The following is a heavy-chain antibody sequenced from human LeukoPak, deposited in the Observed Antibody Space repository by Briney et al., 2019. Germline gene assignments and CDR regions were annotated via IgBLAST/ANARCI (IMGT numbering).Heavy chain of an antibody. Sequence: ASVKVSCKASGYTFTSYGISWVRQAPGPGLGWMGWISAYNGNTNYAKKLQGRVTMTTDICRSTDYMELRSLRSDDTAVYYCARGGAYYDGTNFDYWGQGTLVAVCS. CDR3: ARGGAYYDGTNFDY. CDR2: ISAYNGNT. V-gene: IGHV1-18*01. D-gene: IGHD3-22*01. CDR1: GYTFTSYG. J-gene: IGHJ4*02.